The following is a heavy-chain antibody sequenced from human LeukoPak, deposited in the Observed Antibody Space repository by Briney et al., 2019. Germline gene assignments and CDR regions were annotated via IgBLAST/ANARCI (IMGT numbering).Heavy chain of an antibody. Sequence: GGSLRLSCAASGFTVSSNYMSWVRQAPGKGLEWVSVIYSGGSTYYADSVKGRFTISRDNSKNTLYLQMNSLRAEDTAVYYCARTHGSSWYNWYYYYMDVWGKGTTVTISS. J-gene: IGHJ6*03. CDR1: GFTVSSNY. V-gene: IGHV3-53*01. CDR2: IYSGGST. D-gene: IGHD6-13*01. CDR3: ARTHGSSWYNWYYYYMDV.